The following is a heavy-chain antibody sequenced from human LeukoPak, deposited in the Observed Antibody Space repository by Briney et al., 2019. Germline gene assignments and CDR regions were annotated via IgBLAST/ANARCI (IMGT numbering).Heavy chain of an antibody. CDR3: ASAPRADYYYGMDV. J-gene: IGHJ6*02. CDR2: ISSSGSTI. CDR1: GFPFSDYY. V-gene: IGHV3-11*01. Sequence: GSLRLSFAASGFPFSDYYMSWIRPAPGKGLEWVSYISSSGSTIYYADSVKGRFTISRDNAKNSLYLQMNSLRAEDTAVYYCASAPRADYYYGMDVWGQGTTVTVSS.